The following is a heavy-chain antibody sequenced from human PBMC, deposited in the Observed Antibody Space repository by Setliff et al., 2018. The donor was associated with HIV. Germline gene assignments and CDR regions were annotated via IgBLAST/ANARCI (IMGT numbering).Heavy chain of an antibody. CDR1: GDSITNDY. Sequence: SETLSLTCTVSGDSITNDYWSWIRQPAGKGLEWIGRIYTSGSTNYNPSLKSRVTISVDTSNNQFSLRLSSVTAADTAVYYCARDKGYYYMDVWGKGITVTVSS. V-gene: IGHV4-4*07. CDR3: ARDKGYYYMDV. CDR2: IYTSGST. J-gene: IGHJ6*03.